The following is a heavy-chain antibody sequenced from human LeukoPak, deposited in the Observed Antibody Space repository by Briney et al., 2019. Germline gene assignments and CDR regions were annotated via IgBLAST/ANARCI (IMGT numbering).Heavy chain of an antibody. V-gene: IGHV1-8*01. CDR1: GYTFTSSD. CDR2: MNPSSGKT. CDR3: ARGRPGLASAGTYDF. Sequence: ASVKVSCRASGYTFTSSDINWVRQAPGQGLEWMGWMNPSSGKTGSARKFQGRVAMTKNISISTAYIEVSSLGYEDTATYYCARGRPGLASAGTYDFWGQGTLITVSS. D-gene: IGHD6-13*01. J-gene: IGHJ4*02.